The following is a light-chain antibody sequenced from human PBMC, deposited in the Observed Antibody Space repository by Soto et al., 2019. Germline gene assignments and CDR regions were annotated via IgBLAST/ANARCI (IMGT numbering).Light chain of an antibody. J-gene: IGKJ1*01. CDR2: KAS. CDR1: QTISSW. Sequence: IQMTQSPSTLSASVGDRVTITCRASQTISSWLAWYQQKPGKAPKLLIYKASYLKSGVPSRFSGSGSGTDFTLTINNLQPDDFATYYCQQYGSSSRTFGQVTKVDIK. CDR3: QQYGSSSRT. V-gene: IGKV1-5*03.